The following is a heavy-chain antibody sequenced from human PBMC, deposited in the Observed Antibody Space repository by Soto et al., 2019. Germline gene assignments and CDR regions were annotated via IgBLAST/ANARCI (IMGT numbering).Heavy chain of an antibody. V-gene: IGHV3-74*01. CDR1: GFTFSSYC. D-gene: IGHD1-1*01. J-gene: IGHJ4*02. Sequence: EVQLVESGGGLVQPGGSLRLSCAASGFTFSSYCMYWVRQAPGKGLVWVSRINRDGSSTNYADSVKGRFTISRDNAKNTLYLQMNSLRAEDTAVYYCVGGGNDDFFPYGGQGTLVTVAS. CDR3: VGGGNDDFFPY. CDR2: INRDGSST.